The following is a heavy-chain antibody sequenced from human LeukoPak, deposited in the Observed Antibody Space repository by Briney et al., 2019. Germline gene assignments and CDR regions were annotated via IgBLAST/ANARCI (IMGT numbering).Heavy chain of an antibody. CDR3: ARVMGIAAAGTVQYYFDY. J-gene: IGHJ4*02. D-gene: IGHD6-13*01. V-gene: IGHV1-69*05. CDR2: IIPIFGTA. CDR1: GGTFSSYA. Sequence: SVKVSCKASGGTFSSYAISWVRQAPGQGLEWMGRIIPIFGTANYAQKFQGRVTITTDESTSTAYMELSSLRSEDTAVYYCARVMGIAAAGTVQYYFDYWGQGALVTVSS.